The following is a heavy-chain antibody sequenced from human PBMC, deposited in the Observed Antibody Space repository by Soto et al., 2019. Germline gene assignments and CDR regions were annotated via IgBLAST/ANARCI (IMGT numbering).Heavy chain of an antibody. J-gene: IGHJ4*02. CDR3: AVTADLPCGGDCYVYFDY. D-gene: IGHD2-21*02. Sequence: SETLSLTCTVSGGSISSGGYYWSWIRQHPGKGLEWIGYIYYSGSTYYNPSLKSRVTISVDTSKNQFSLKLSSVTAADTAVYYCAVTADLPCGGDCYVYFDYWGQGTLVTVSS. V-gene: IGHV4-31*03. CDR1: GGSISSGGYY. CDR2: IYYSGST.